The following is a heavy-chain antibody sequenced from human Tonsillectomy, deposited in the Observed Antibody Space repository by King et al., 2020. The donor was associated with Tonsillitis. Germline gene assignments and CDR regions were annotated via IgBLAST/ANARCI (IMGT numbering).Heavy chain of an antibody. CDR1: GFTFSNYL. J-gene: IGHJ4*02. CDR2: INSDGTST. CDR3: ARVFSGYDISFAAES. V-gene: IGHV3-74*01. Sequence: VQLVESGGGLVQPGGSLRLSCAASGFTFSNYLFHWVRQAPGKGLVWVARINSDGTSTGYADSVRGRFTISRDNAKNTLYLQMNSLRVEDTAVYSCARVFSGYDISFAAESWGQGTLVTVSS. D-gene: IGHD3-22*01.